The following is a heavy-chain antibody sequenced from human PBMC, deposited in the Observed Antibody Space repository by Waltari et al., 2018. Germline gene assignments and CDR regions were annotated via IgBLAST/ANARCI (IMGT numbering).Heavy chain of an antibody. CDR3: ARDPHYSNFDY. D-gene: IGHD4-4*01. CDR2: IKEDGSEK. V-gene: IGHV3-7*01. Sequence: EVQLVASGGDLVQPGGSLRLSCAASGFTFSTYWMTWVRQAPGKWLEWLANIKEDGSEKNYVDSVKGRFTISRDNAKNSLYLQMNSLRAEDTAVYYCARDPHYSNFDYWGQGTLVTVSS. J-gene: IGHJ4*02. CDR1: GFTFSTYW.